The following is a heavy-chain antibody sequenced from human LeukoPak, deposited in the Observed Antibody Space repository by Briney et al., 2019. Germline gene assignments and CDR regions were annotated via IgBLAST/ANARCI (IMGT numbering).Heavy chain of an antibody. CDR3: ARDSGMAVGWFDL. J-gene: IGHJ5*02. D-gene: IGHD4-23*01. Sequence: SETLSLTCTVSGGSISSYYWSWIRQPPGKGLEWIGYIYYSGSTNYNPSLKSRVTISVDTSKNQFSLKLSSVTAADTAVYYCARDSGMAVGWFDLWGQGTLVTVSS. CDR2: IYYSGST. CDR1: GGSISSYY. V-gene: IGHV4-59*01.